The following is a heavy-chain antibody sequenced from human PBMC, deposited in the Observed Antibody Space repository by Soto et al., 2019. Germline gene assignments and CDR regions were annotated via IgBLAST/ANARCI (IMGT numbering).Heavy chain of an antibody. CDR2: INDRGSI. J-gene: IGHJ2*01. V-gene: IGHV4-34*01. CDR1: GGSFSGYY. CDR3: ARESHDILTGPPWVWYFDL. Sequence: QVQLQQWGAGPVRPLETLSLTCGVSGGSFSGYYWAWIRQSPGKGLEWIGEINDRGSINYNPSLKSRVSISVDTSKNHYSLNLRSVTAADTAVYYCARESHDILTGPPWVWYFDLWGRGTPVTVSS. D-gene: IGHD3-9*01.